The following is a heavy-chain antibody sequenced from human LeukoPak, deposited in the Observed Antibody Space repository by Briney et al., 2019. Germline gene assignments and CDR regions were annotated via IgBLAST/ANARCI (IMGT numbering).Heavy chain of an antibody. J-gene: IGHJ4*02. D-gene: IGHD3-10*01. CDR2: IYSGGST. Sequence: PGGSLRLSCAASGFTVSDNYMSWVRQAPGKGLEWVSVIYSGGSTKYADSVKGRFTISRDNSKSTLYLQMSSLRAEDTAVYYCVREKATMIRGVVVPERTQIPEGNWGQGTLVTVSS. CDR1: GFTVSDNY. CDR3: VREKATMIRGVVVPERTQIPEGN. V-gene: IGHV3-53*01.